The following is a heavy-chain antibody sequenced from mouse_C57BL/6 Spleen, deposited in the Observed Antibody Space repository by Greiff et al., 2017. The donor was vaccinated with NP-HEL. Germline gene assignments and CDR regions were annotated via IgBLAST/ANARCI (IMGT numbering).Heavy chain of an antibody. Sequence: VHVKQSGPELVKPGASVKISCKASGYSFTDYNMNWVKQSNGKSLEWIGVINPNYGTTSYNQKFKGKATLTVDQSSSTAYMQLNSLTSEDSAVYYCAALDSNYAWFAYWGQGTLVTVSA. J-gene: IGHJ3*01. CDR3: AALDSNYAWFAY. D-gene: IGHD2-5*01. CDR2: INPNYGTT. V-gene: IGHV1-39*01. CDR1: GYSFTDYN.